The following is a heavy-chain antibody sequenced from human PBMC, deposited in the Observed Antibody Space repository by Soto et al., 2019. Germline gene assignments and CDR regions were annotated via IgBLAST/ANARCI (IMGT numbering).Heavy chain of an antibody. Sequence: SETLSLTCAVSSGSVSSSNWWSWVRQPPGKGLEWLGEIFHSGSTNYNPSLKSRVTISVDKSKNQFFLEVSSVTAADTAVYSCARGRPRSGYFDYWGPGTLVTVSS. CDR3: ARGRPRSGYFDY. V-gene: IGHV4-4*02. CDR1: SGSVSSSNW. J-gene: IGHJ4*02. D-gene: IGHD3-10*01. CDR2: IFHSGST.